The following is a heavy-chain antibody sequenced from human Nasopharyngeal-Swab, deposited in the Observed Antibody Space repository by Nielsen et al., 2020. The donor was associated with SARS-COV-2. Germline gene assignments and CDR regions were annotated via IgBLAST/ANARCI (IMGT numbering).Heavy chain of an antibody. J-gene: IGHJ4*02. Sequence: SVKVSCKASGGTFSSYAISWVRQAPGQGLEWMGGIIPIFGTANYAQKFQGRVTITADESTSTAYMELSSLRSEDTAVYYCAAGELSGSYAFDYWGQGTLVTVSS. CDR3: AAGELSGSYAFDY. CDR1: GGTFSSYA. V-gene: IGHV1-69*13. D-gene: IGHD1-26*01. CDR2: IIPIFGTA.